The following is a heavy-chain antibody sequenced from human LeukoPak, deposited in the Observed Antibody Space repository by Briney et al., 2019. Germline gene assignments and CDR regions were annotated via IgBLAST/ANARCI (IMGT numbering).Heavy chain of an antibody. CDR2: ISYDGSNK. J-gene: IGHJ6*03. Sequence: PGRSLRLSCAASGFALSNDGMHWVRQAPGKGREGVAVISYDGSNKYYADSLKGRFTISRDNSKNTLYLKMNRLKADDTALYYCAKDSYYYDSSGYYPQYYYYYMDVWGKGTTVTVSS. V-gene: IGHV3-30*18. CDR1: GFALSNDG. D-gene: IGHD3-22*01. CDR3: AKDSYYYDSSGYYPQYYYYYMDV.